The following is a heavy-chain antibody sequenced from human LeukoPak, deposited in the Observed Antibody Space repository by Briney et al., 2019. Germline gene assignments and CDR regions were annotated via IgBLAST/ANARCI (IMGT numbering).Heavy chain of an antibody. CDR1: GFTFSSYW. Sequence: GGSLRLSCAASGFTFSSYWMHWVRQAPGKGLVWVSRINSDGSSTSYADSVKGRFTISRDNAKNSLYLQMNSLRAEDTAVYYCARDRGVPGYHYDSSDYAHFDYWGQGTLVTVSS. D-gene: IGHD3-22*01. V-gene: IGHV3-74*01. CDR2: INSDGSST. CDR3: ARDRGVPGYHYDSSDYAHFDY. J-gene: IGHJ4*02.